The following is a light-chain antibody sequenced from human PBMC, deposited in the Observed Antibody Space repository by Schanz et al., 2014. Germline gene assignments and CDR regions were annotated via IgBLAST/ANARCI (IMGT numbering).Light chain of an antibody. CDR2: EGS. V-gene: IGLV2-14*02. CDR3: GSHTGSSTPLYV. CDR1: SSDVGKYNL. Sequence: QSALTQPASVSGSPGQSITISCTGTSSDVGKYNLVSWYQQHPGKVPKLLIFEGSQRPSGVSNRFSGSKSGNTASLTISGLQAEDEADYYCGSHTGSSTPLYVFGTGTKLTVL. J-gene: IGLJ1*01.